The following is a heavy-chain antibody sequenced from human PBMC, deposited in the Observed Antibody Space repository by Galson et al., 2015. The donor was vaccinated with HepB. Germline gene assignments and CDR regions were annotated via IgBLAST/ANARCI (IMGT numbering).Heavy chain of an antibody. D-gene: IGHD3-10*01. Sequence: SLRLSCAASGFTFSGSAMHWVRQASGKGLEWVGRIRSKANSYATAYAASVKGRFTISRDDSKNTAYLQMNSLKTEDTAVYYCTRQGPDYYGSGSYGTSPGYYYYMDVWGKGTTVTVSS. CDR1: GFTFSGSA. CDR3: TRQGPDYYGSGSYGTSPGYYYYMDV. J-gene: IGHJ6*03. CDR2: IRSKANSYAT. V-gene: IGHV3-73*01.